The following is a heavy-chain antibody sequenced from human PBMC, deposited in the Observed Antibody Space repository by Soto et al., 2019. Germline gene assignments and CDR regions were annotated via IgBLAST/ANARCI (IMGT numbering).Heavy chain of an antibody. Sequence: QVQLVQSGAEVKKPGSSVKVSCKASGGTFSSYAISWVRQAPGQGLEWMGGIIPIFGTANYAQKFQGRVTITADESTSTAYKQLSSLRSDDTAVYYCARGRSGSYQGPYFDYWGQGTLVTVSS. CDR2: IIPIFGTA. J-gene: IGHJ4*02. CDR3: ARGRSGSYQGPYFDY. CDR1: GGTFSSYA. V-gene: IGHV1-69*01. D-gene: IGHD1-26*01.